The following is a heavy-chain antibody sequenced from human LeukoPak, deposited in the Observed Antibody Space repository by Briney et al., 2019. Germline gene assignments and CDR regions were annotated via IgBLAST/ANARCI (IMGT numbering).Heavy chain of an antibody. CDR2: IIPIFSTT. CDR1: GGTFSSYA. CDR3: ATSAVLTTILVALDI. D-gene: IGHD2-21*02. V-gene: IGHV1-69*13. Sequence: SVKVSCKASGGTFSSYAISWVRQAPGQGLEWMGGIIPIFSTTNYAQKFQGRVTITADESTSTAYMELSSLRSEDTAVYYCATSAVLTTILVALDIWGQGTMVTVSS. J-gene: IGHJ3*02.